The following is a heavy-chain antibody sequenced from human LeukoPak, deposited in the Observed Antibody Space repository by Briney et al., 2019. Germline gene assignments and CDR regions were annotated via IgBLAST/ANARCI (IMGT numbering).Heavy chain of an antibody. V-gene: IGHV1-2*02. CDR3: AREEGYCSSTSCSATFDY. J-gene: IGHJ4*02. CDR1: RYTFTGYY. D-gene: IGHD2-2*01. Sequence: ASVKVSCKASRYTFTGYYMHWVRQAPGQGLEWMGWINPNSGGTNYAQKFQGRVTMTRDTSISTAYMELSRLRSDDTAVYYCAREEGYCSSTSCSATFDYWGQGTLVTVSS. CDR2: INPNSGGT.